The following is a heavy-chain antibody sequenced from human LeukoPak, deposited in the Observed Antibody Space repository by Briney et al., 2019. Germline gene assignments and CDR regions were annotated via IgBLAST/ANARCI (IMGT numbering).Heavy chain of an antibody. V-gene: IGHV1-8*01. CDR1: GYTFTTYD. CDR3: ARGQWGRYGSWYFDY. J-gene: IGHJ4*02. CDR2: MNPNNGDT. D-gene: IGHD1-26*01. Sequence: GASVKGSCKATGYTFTTYDTNSVRQVPGQGLEWIGWMNPNNGDTGYAQRFQGRVTITRDTSKTTVYMELRSLTSEDTAIFYCARGQWGRYGSWYFDYWGQGSLVTVSS.